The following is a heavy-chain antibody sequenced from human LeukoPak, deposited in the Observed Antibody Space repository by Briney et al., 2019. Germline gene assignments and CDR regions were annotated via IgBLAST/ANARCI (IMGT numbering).Heavy chain of an antibody. V-gene: IGHV4-39*07. CDR1: GGSISSSSYY. CDR3: ARDPISGSYDY. Sequence: SETLSLTCTVSGGSISSSSYYWGWIRQPPGKGLEWIGSIYYSGSTYYDPSLKSRVTISVDTSKNQFSLKLSSVTAADTAVYYCARDPISGSYDYWGQGTLVTVSS. D-gene: IGHD1-26*01. J-gene: IGHJ4*02. CDR2: IYYSGST.